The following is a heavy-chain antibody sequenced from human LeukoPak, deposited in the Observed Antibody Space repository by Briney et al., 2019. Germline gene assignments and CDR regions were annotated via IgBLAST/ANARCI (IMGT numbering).Heavy chain of an antibody. CDR2: ISSCSSYI. J-gene: IGHJ6*04. CDR1: GFTFSSYS. Sequence: GGSLRLLCAASGFTFSSYSMKWVRQAPGEGLEGVSSISSCSSYIYYADSVKGRFTISRDNAKNSLYLQMNRLRAEHTAVYYCARDVVPGTYYYYGMDVWGRGTTVTVSS. V-gene: IGHV3-21*01. CDR3: ARDVVPGTYYYYGMDV. D-gene: IGHD6-19*01.